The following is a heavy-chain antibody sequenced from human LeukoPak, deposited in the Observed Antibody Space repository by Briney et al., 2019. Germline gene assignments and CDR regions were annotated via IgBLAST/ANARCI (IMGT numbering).Heavy chain of an antibody. V-gene: IGHV3-48*03. CDR2: ISSSGSTI. J-gene: IGHJ4*02. D-gene: IGHD6-19*01. CDR3: ARRVAVADNYFDY. Sequence: GGSLRLSCAASGFTFSSYEMTWVRQAPGKGLEWVSYISSSGSTIYYADSVKGRFTISRDNAKNSLYLQMNSLRAEDTGVYYCARRVAVADNYFDYWGQGTLVTVSS. CDR1: GFTFSSYE.